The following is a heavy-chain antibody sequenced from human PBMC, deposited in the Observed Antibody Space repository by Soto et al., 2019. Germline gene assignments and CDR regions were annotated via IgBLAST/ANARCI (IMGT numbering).Heavy chain of an antibody. CDR2: VSANNGHT. CDR3: ARDIESVTAKHFFYYYAMDV. D-gene: IGHD2-8*01. V-gene: IGHV1-18*01. Sequence: GASVKVSCKXSGFTFSNYGLNWVRQAPGQGLEWMGWVSANNGHTNYAQNLQGRVSMTTDTSTSTAYMELRGLRFDDTAVYYCARDIESVTAKHFFYYYAMDVWGQGTTVTVSS. CDR1: GFTFSNYG. J-gene: IGHJ6*02.